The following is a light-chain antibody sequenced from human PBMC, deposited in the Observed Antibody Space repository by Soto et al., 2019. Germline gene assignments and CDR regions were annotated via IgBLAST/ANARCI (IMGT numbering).Light chain of an antibody. CDR1: SSNLGPSYK. V-gene: IGLV1-40*01. J-gene: IGLJ3*02. CDR3: QSYDSSLSAWV. Sequence: QSVLTQPPSVSGAPGQRVTISCTGSSSNLGPSYKFHWYQQLPGTAPKLLIYGDNNRPSGVPDRFSGSKSGTSASLAISGLQAEDEGDYYCQSYDSSLSAWVFGGGTKLTVL. CDR2: GDN.